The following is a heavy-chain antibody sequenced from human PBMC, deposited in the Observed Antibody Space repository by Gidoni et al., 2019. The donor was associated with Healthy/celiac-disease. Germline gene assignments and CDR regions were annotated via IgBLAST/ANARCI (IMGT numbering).Heavy chain of an antibody. D-gene: IGHD6-19*01. Sequence: QVQLVESGGGVVQPGRSLRLSCAASGFTFSSYGMHWVRQAPGKGLEWVAVISYDGSNKYYADSVKGRFTISRDNSKNTLYLQMNSLRAEDTAVYYCGSDSSGWYSWVHYYYYGMDVWGQGTTVTVSS. CDR1: GFTFSSYG. V-gene: IGHV3-30*03. CDR3: GSDSSGWYSWVHYYYYGMDV. J-gene: IGHJ6*02. CDR2: ISYDGSNK.